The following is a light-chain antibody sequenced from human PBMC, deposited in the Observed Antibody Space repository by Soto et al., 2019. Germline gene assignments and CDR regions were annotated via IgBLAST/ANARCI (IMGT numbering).Light chain of an antibody. V-gene: IGKV1-5*01. CDR2: DAS. J-gene: IGKJ1*01. CDR1: RTIERW. CDR3: QHCDTYLA. Sequence: DIPMTQSPSTLSASLGDRVTITCRASRTIERWLAWYQQKPGRAPKLLISDASTLETGVPSRFSGGGSGTEFTLTISNLQADDFATYYCQHCDTYLAFGPGTRVEVE.